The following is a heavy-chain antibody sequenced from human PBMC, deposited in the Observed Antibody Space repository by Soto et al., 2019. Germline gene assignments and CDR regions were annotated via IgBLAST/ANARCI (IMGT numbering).Heavy chain of an antibody. Sequence: QVQLQQWGAGLVKPSETLSLSCAVYGQSFSGHSWAWIRQPPGKGLEWIGEINESGSTYYNPSLKSRVTNSTDTSKNQFSLKLSSVSAADTAAYFCARGSGIVALPGELEDVNYDYWGQGTLVNVSS. CDR2: INESGST. J-gene: IGHJ4*02. D-gene: IGHD1-1*01. V-gene: IGHV4-34*01. CDR1: GQSFSGHS. CDR3: ARGSGIVALPGELEDVNYDY.